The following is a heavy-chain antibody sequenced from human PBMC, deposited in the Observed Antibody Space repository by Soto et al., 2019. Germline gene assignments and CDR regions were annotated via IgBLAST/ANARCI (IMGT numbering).Heavy chain of an antibody. CDR1: GYTFTSYD. CDR3: ARDYGDYLGDYYYGMDV. J-gene: IGHJ6*02. CDR2: MNPNSGNT. Sequence: QVQLVQSVAEVKKPGASVKVSCKASGYTFTSYDINWVRQATGQGLEWMGWMNPNSGNTGYAQKFQGRVTMTRNTSISTAYMELSSLRSEDTAVYYCARDYGDYLGDYYYGMDVWGQGTTVTVSS. V-gene: IGHV1-8*01. D-gene: IGHD4-17*01.